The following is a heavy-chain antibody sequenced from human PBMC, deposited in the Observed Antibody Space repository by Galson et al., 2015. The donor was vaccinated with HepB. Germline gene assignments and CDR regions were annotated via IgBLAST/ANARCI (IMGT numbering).Heavy chain of an antibody. D-gene: IGHD3-9*01. Sequence: SLRLSCAASGFIFTDHAMHWVRQAPGKGPECVAVISHHGPLKYYGDSVNGRFTISRDDSKNTVYLQMNSLRSDDTAIYYCAKDDNLLTGMADSWGQGQMVIVSS. CDR1: GFIFTDHA. CDR2: ISHHGPLK. J-gene: IGHJ4*02. CDR3: AKDDNLLTGMADS. V-gene: IGHV3-30*04.